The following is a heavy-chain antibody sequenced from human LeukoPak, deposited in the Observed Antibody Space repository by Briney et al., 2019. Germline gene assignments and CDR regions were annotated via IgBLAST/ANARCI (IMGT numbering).Heavy chain of an antibody. CDR3: AKDPYSGSYSRGAFDI. V-gene: IGHV3-23*01. CDR2: ISGSGGST. Sequence: GGSLRLSCAASGFTFSSYAMSWVRQAPGKGLEWVSAISGSGGSTYYADSVKGRFTISRDNSKNTLYLQMNSLRAEDTAVYYCAKDPYSGSYSRGAFDIWDQGTMVTVSS. CDR1: GFTFSSYA. D-gene: IGHD1-26*01. J-gene: IGHJ3*02.